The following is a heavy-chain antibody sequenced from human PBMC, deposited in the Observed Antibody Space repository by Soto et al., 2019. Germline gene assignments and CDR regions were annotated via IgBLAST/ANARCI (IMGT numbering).Heavy chain of an antibody. CDR3: AKDRDWGGYYIVAFDI. J-gene: IGHJ3*02. D-gene: IGHD3-3*01. CDR2: ISGSGGNT. Sequence: GSLRLSCAASGFTFSDYAMSWVRQAPGKGLEWVSAISGSGGNTYYADSVKGRFTISRDNSKNTLYLQMNSLRAEDTAVYYCAKDRDWGGYYIVAFDIWGQGTMVTVSS. V-gene: IGHV3-23*01. CDR1: GFTFSDYA.